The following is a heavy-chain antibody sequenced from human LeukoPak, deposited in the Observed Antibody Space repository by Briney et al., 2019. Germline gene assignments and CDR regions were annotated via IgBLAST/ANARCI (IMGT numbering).Heavy chain of an antibody. J-gene: IGHJ4*02. Sequence: GGSLRLSCAASGFTFSSYGMHWVRQAPGKGLEWVAFIRYDGSNKYYADSVKGRFTISRDNSKHTLYLQVNSLRAEDTAVYYCAKDWSYSGWSYYFDYWGQGTLVTVSS. D-gene: IGHD6-19*01. CDR2: IRYDGSNK. CDR1: GFTFSSYG. V-gene: IGHV3-30*02. CDR3: AKDWSYSGWSYYFDY.